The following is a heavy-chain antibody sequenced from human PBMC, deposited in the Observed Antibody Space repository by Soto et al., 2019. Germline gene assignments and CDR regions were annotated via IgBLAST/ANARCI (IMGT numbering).Heavy chain of an antibody. V-gene: IGHV4-31*03. CDR2: IYYSGNT. J-gene: IGHJ5*02. D-gene: IGHD6-13*01. CDR3: ARETCSTWSRGAGDWFYP. Sequence: SETLSLTCTVSGGSIGSGGYYWTWIRQHPGKGLEYIGYIYYSGNTYYNPSLKSRVTISVGTSKNQFSLNLSSVTAADTAVYYCARETCSTWSRGAGDWFYPWGQGILVPVAS. CDR1: GGSIGSGGYY.